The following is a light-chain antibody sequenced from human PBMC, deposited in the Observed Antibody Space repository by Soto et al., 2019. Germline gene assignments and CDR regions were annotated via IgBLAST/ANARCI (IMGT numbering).Light chain of an antibody. V-gene: IGKV1-5*01. CDR1: QDISGW. CDR3: QHMRT. CDR2: DAS. J-gene: IGKJ1*01. Sequence: ILMTQSPPTLSASVGDRVIITCRASQDISGWLAWYQQKPGKAPKLLVFDASSLEEGVPSRFSGSGFGTEFSLTISSLQPDDFGSYYCQHMRTFGQGTKVDIK.